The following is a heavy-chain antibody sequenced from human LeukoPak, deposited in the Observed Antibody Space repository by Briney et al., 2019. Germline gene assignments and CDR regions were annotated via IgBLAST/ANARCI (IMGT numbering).Heavy chain of an antibody. J-gene: IGHJ6*03. CDR3: ATSRAGDYYYYYMDV. CDR2: ISDSGDNT. Sequence: PGGSLRLSCAASGFAFSSYAMSWVRQAPGKGLEWVSTISDSGDNTYYAGSVKGRFSISRDNSKNTLYLQMNSLRAEDTALYYCATSRAGDYYYYYMDVWGKGTTVTVSS. V-gene: IGHV3-23*01. CDR1: GFAFSSYA.